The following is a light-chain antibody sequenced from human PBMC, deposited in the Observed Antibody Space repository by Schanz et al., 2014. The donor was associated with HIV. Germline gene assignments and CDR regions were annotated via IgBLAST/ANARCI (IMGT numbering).Light chain of an antibody. CDR3: QSFDSSLNGVV. V-gene: IGLV1-40*01. Sequence: QSVLAQPPSVSGAPGQRVTISCTGTSSNIGAGYDVHWYQLLPGTAPTLLIFDNTNRPSGVPARFSGSKSGSSASLAISGLQADEEADYFCQSFDSSLNGVVFGGGTKLTVL. CDR1: SSNIGAGYD. CDR2: DNT. J-gene: IGLJ3*02.